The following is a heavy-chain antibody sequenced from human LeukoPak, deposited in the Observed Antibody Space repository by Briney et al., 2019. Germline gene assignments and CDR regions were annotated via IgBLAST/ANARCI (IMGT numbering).Heavy chain of an antibody. J-gene: IGHJ6*03. V-gene: IGHV4-34*01. CDR3: ARGGDYYYYYMDV. CDR2: INHSGST. D-gene: IGHD4-17*01. CDR1: GGSFSGYY. Sequence: SETLSLTCAVYGGSFSGYYWSWIRQPPGKGLEWIGEINHSGSTNYNPSLKGRVTISVDTSKNQFSLKLSSVTAADTAVYYCARGGDYYYYYMDVWGKGTTVTVSS.